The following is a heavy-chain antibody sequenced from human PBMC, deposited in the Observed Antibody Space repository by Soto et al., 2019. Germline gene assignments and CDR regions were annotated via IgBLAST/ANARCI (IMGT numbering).Heavy chain of an antibody. CDR1: GFTFSSYG. D-gene: IGHD3-22*01. CDR3: ARNVGPYYYDSSGFNWFDP. J-gene: IGHJ5*02. Sequence: QVQLVESGGGVVQPGRSLRLSCAASGFTFSSYGMHWVRQAPGKGLEWVAVIWYDGSNKYYADSVKGRFTISRDNSKNTLYLQMNSLRAEDTAVYYRARNVGPYYYDSSGFNWFDPWGQGTLVTVSS. V-gene: IGHV3-33*01. CDR2: IWYDGSNK.